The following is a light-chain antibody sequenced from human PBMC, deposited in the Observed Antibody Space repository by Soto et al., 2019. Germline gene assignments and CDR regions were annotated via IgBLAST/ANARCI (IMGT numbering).Light chain of an antibody. CDR3: MQATQLVS. CDR1: QTLVHSDGGTY. J-gene: IGKJ4*01. Sequence: DIVMTQTPLSSPVTLGQPASISCRSSQTLVHSDGGTYLSWLHQRPGQPPRLLIYQISKRFSGVPDRLSGSGAGTDFTLKISRVEAEDVGIYYCMQATQLVSFGGGTKVELK. CDR2: QIS. V-gene: IGKV2-24*01.